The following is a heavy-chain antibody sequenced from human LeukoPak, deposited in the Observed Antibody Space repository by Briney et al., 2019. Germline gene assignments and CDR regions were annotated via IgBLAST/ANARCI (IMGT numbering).Heavy chain of an antibody. CDR2: IYTSGST. J-gene: IGHJ3*02. V-gene: IGHV4-4*07. CDR1: GGSISSYY. CDR3: ARKGEWLRYWDRAFDI. D-gene: IGHD5-12*01. Sequence: KSSETLSLTCTVSGGSISSYYWSWIRQPAGKGLEWIGRIYTSGSTNYNPSLKSRVTMSVDTSKNQFSLKLSSVTAADTAVYYCARKGEWLRYWDRAFDIWGQGTMVTVSS.